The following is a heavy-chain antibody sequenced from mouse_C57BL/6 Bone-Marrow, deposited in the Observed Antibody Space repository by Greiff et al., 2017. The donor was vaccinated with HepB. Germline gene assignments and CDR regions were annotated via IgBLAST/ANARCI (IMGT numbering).Heavy chain of an antibody. D-gene: IGHD1-1*01. CDR3: TTFTTVVPYYYAMDY. Sequence: EVQLQQSGAELVRPGASVKLSCTASGFNIKDDYMHWVKQRPEQGLEWIGWIDPENGDTEYASKFQGKATITADTSSNTAYLQLSSLTSEDTAVYYCTTFTTVVPYYYAMDYWGRGTSVTVSS. CDR1: GFNIKDDY. V-gene: IGHV14-4*01. J-gene: IGHJ4*01. CDR2: IDPENGDT.